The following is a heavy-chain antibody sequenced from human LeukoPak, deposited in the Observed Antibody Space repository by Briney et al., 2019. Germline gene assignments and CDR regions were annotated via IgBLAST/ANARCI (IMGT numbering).Heavy chain of an antibody. J-gene: IGHJ6*03. Sequence: SETLSLTCTVSGGSISSYYWSWIRQPPGKGLEWIGYIYYSGSTNYNPSLKSRVTISVDMSKNQFSLKLSSVTAADTAVYYCARGRYGDYIMGYYYYMDVWGKGTTVTVSS. CDR2: IYYSGST. CDR1: GGSISSYY. CDR3: ARGRYGDYIMGYYYYMDV. D-gene: IGHD4-17*01. V-gene: IGHV4-59*01.